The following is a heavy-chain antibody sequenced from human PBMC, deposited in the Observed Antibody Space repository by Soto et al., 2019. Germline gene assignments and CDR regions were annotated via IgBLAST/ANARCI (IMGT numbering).Heavy chain of an antibody. CDR1: GGTFSSDT. V-gene: IGHV1-69*08. J-gene: IGHJ4*02. D-gene: IGHD3-22*01. Sequence: QVQLVQSGAEVKKPGSSVKVSCKASGGTFSSDTISWVRQAPGQGLEWMGRIIPILGIANYAQKFQGRVTITADKSTSTAYMELSSLRSDDTAVYYCAREVYDSSGYRDYWGQGTLVTVSS. CDR3: AREVYDSSGYRDY. CDR2: IIPILGIA.